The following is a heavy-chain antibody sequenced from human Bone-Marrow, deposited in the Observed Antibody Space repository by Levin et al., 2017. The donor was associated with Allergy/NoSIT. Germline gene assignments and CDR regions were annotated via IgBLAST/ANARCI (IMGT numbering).Heavy chain of an antibody. J-gene: IGHJ4*02. CDR1: GYTFTTYG. CDR3: ARTLGQQLGTAKY. CDR2: NSAYSGHT. V-gene: IGHV1-18*01. D-gene: IGHD6-13*01. Sequence: GESLKISCKASGYTFTTYGISWVRQAPGQGIEWMGRNSAYSGHTNYAQKFQGRVTMTTDTSTTTAYMDLRSLKSDDTAVYYCARTLGQQLGTAKYWGQGTLVTVSS.